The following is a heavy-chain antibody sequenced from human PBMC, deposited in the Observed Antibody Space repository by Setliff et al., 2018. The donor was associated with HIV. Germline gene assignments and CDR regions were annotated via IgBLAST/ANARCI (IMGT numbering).Heavy chain of an antibody. Sequence: ASVKVSCKASGYTFTSFDINWVRQATGQGLEWMGWMNPNSGNSGFAQKFQGRVTMTRNSSISTAYMEFSSLRFDDTAVYYCTRIRAMVRGVKSYDAFDIWGQGAKVTVSS. CDR2: MNPNSGNS. D-gene: IGHD3-10*01. J-gene: IGHJ3*02. V-gene: IGHV1-8*02. CDR1: GYTFTSFD. CDR3: TRIRAMVRGVKSYDAFDI.